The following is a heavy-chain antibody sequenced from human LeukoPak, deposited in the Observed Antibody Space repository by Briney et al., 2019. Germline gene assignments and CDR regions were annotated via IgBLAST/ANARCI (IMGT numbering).Heavy chain of an antibody. V-gene: IGHV3-30*18. CDR1: GFTFSSYG. J-gene: IGHJ6*03. CDR2: IPYDGSNK. CDR3: AKDRGSSGSTYYYYYMDV. Sequence: GGSLRLSCAASGFTFSSYGMHWVRQAPGKGLEWVAVIPYDGSNKYYADSVKGRFTISRDNSKNTLYLQMNSLRAEDTAVYYCAKDRGSSGSTYYYYYMDVWGKGTTVTVSS. D-gene: IGHD6-19*01.